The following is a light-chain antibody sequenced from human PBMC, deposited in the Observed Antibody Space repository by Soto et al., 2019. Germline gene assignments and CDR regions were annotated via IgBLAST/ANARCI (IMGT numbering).Light chain of an antibody. V-gene: IGKV3-15*01. Sequence: EIVIKQSPATLSVTPGERATLSCRASQSVSSNLAWYQQKPGQAPRLLIYGASTRATGIPARFSGSGSGTEFTLTISSLQSEDFAVYYCQHYNNWAPWTFGQGTMVDI. CDR1: QSVSSN. CDR3: QHYNNWAPWT. CDR2: GAS. J-gene: IGKJ1*01.